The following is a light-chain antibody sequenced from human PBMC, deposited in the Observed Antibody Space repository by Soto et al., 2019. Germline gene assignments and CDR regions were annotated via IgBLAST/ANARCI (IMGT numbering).Light chain of an antibody. V-gene: IGLV7-43*01. CDR1: TGAVTSGYY. CDR2: ITS. J-gene: IGLJ2*01. CDR3: LLYYGGARV. Sequence: QTVVTQEPSLTVSPGGTVTLTCASSTGAVTSGYYPNWFQQKPGQAPRALIYITSNKHSWTPARFSGSLLGGKAAPTLSGVQPEDEAEYYCLLYYGGARVFGGGTKLTVL.